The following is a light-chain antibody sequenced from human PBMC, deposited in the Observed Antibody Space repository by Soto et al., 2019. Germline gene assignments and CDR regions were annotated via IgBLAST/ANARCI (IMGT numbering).Light chain of an antibody. Sequence: EIVLTQSPATLSFSPGERATLSCRASQSVSSYLAWYQQKPGQAPRLLIYGASTRATGIPARFSGSGSGTEFTLTISSLQSEDFAVYYCQQYNNWWTFGQGTKVDIK. CDR3: QQYNNWWT. CDR2: GAS. V-gene: IGKV3-15*01. J-gene: IGKJ1*01. CDR1: QSVSSY.